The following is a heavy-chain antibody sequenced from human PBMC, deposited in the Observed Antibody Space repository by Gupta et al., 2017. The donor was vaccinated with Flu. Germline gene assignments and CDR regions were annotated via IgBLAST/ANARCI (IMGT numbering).Heavy chain of an antibody. CDR2: VDYNGRT. J-gene: IGHJ6*02. Sequence: QAQLRESGPGLVRPSETLSLTCTFSGDFSSTDYWNWIRQPPGKGLEWIGYVDYNGRTNYNPSLKSRVTISIDTSKNRFSLQLNSVTAADTAMYYCARDPGQRVELAGLFYFHYGLDVWGQGTTVTVSS. D-gene: IGHD6-19*01. CDR3: ARDPGQRVELAGLFYFHYGLDV. V-gene: IGHV4-59*01. CDR1: GDFSSTDY.